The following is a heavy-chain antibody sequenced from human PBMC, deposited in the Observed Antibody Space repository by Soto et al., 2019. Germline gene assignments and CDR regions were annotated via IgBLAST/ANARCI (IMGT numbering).Heavy chain of an antibody. CDR3: TTGPEDY. Sequence: GGSLRLSCAASGFTVNNAWMSWVRQAPGRGLEWVGRIKSKTDGGTTDYAAPVKGRFTISGDDSKNTLYLQMNSLKTEDIAVNYCTTGPEDYWGQGTLVTVSS. V-gene: IGHV3-15*01. CDR1: GFTVNNAW. J-gene: IGHJ4*02. CDR2: IKSKTDGGTT.